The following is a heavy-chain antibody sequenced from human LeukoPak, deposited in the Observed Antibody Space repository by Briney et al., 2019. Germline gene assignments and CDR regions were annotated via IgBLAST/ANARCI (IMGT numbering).Heavy chain of an antibody. V-gene: IGHV1-8*01. CDR1: GYTFTSYA. J-gene: IGHJ4*02. CDR3: AGAPSIAARAPDY. Sequence: PGASVMVSCKASGYTFTSYAINWVRQATGQGLEWMGWMNPNSGNTGYAQKFQGRVTMTRNTSISTAYMELSSLRSEDTPVYYCAGAPSIAARAPDYWGQGTLVTVSS. CDR2: MNPNSGNT. D-gene: IGHD6-6*01.